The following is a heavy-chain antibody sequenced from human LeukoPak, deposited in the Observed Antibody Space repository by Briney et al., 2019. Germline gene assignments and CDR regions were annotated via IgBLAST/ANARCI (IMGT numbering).Heavy chain of an antibody. CDR3: ARDLGQYYDTSDNWFDP. Sequence: GGSLRLSCAASGFTFSNYWVHWVRHAPGRGLVWVSRINSDGINTSYADSVKGRFTISRDNAKNTLNLQMNSLRAEDTAVYYCARDLGQYYDTSDNWFDPWGQGTLVTVSS. D-gene: IGHD3-22*01. CDR1: GFTFSNYW. V-gene: IGHV3-74*01. CDR2: INSDGINT. J-gene: IGHJ5*02.